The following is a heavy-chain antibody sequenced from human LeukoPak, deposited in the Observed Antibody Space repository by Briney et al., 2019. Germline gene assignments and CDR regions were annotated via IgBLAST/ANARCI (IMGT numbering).Heavy chain of an antibody. CDR1: GGSISSGGYY. Sequence: SETLSLTCTVSGGSISSGGYYWSWIRQHPGKGLEWIGYIYYSENTYFNPSLKSRVTISVDTSKNQFSLKLNSATAADTAVYYCAREIWTEAAAGFWGQGTLVTVSS. CDR3: AREIWTEAAAGF. D-gene: IGHD6-13*01. V-gene: IGHV4-31*03. J-gene: IGHJ4*02. CDR2: IYYSENT.